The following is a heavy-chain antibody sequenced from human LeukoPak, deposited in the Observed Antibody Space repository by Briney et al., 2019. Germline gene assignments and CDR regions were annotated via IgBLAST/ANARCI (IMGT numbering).Heavy chain of an antibody. CDR1: GFTFSSYA. Sequence: PGGSLRLSCAASGFTFSSYAMSWVRLAPGKGLEWVAVISYDGSNKYYADSVKGRFTISRDNSKNTLYLQMNSLRAEDTAVYYCAKDLLLYYYDSSGSIDYWGQGTLVTVSS. V-gene: IGHV3-30*18. D-gene: IGHD3-22*01. J-gene: IGHJ4*02. CDR2: ISYDGSNK. CDR3: AKDLLLYYYDSSGSIDY.